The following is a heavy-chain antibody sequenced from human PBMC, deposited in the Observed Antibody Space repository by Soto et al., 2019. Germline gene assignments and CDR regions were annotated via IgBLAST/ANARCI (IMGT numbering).Heavy chain of an antibody. J-gene: IGHJ6*02. CDR2: INPNSGGT. CDR3: ARTVAKARHDYYYYGMDV. V-gene: IGHV1-2*04. D-gene: IGHD5-18*01. Sequence: ASVKVSCKASGYTFTGYYMHWVRQAPGQGLEWMGWINPNSGGTNYAQKFQGWVTMTRDTSISTAYMELSRLRSDDTAVYYCARTVAKARHDYYYYGMDVWGQGTTVTVSS. CDR1: GYTFTGYY.